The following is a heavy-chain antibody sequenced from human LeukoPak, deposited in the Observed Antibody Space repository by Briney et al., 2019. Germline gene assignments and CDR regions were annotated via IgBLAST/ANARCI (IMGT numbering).Heavy chain of an antibody. CDR1: GFTVSSNY. V-gene: IGHV3-53*04. Sequence: GGSLRLSCAASGFTVSSNYMGWVRQAPGKGLEWVSVIYSGGSTYYADSVKGRFTISRHNSKNTLYLQMNSLRAEDTAVYYCAREIAVAGPNAFDIWGQGTMVTVSS. D-gene: IGHD6-19*01. J-gene: IGHJ3*02. CDR2: IYSGGST. CDR3: AREIAVAGPNAFDI.